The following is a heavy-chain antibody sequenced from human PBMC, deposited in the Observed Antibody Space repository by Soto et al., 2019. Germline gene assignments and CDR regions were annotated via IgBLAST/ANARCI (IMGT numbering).Heavy chain of an antibody. CDR2: ISYDGSSK. CDR1: GFTFSSYG. Sequence: QVQLVESGGGVVQPGRSLRLSCAASGFTFSSYGMHWVRQAPGKGLEWVAVISYDGSSKYYADSVKGRFTISRDNSKNTLYLQMNSLRAEDTAVYYCAKGMVRGVIGVNWFDPWGQGTLVTVSS. V-gene: IGHV3-30*18. D-gene: IGHD3-10*01. CDR3: AKGMVRGVIGVNWFDP. J-gene: IGHJ5*02.